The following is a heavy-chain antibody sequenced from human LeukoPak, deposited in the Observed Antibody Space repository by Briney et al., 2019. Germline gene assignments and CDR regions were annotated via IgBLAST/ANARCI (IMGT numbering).Heavy chain of an antibody. J-gene: IGHJ4*02. CDR3: ARVLRRGHDSRGYYSYYFHY. D-gene: IGHD3-22*01. CDR2: INQDGSRK. Sequence: GGSLRLSCAASGFTFNNYWMTWVRQAPGKGLEWVANINQDGSRKYYVDSVKGRFTISRDNARNSLYLQMNSLRAEDTAVYYSARVLRRGHDSRGYYSYYFHYWGQGTLVTVSS. V-gene: IGHV3-7*01. CDR1: GFTFNNYW.